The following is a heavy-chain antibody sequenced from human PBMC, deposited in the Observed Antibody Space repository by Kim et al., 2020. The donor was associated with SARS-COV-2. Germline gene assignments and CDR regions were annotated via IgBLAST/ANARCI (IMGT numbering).Heavy chain of an antibody. J-gene: IGHJ6*03. CDR3: ARGRRGVIIVGYYYYMDV. Sequence: ASVKVSCKSSGYTFTCYDINWVRQATGQGLEWMGWMNPNSGNTGYAQKFQGRVTMTRNTSISTAYMELSSLRSEDTAVYYCARGRRGVIIVGYYYYMDVWGKGTTVTVSS. CDR2: MNPNSGNT. V-gene: IGHV1-8*01. D-gene: IGHD3-10*01. CDR1: GYTFTCYD.